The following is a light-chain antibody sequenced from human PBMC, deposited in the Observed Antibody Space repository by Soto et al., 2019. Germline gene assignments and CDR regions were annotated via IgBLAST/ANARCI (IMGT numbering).Light chain of an antibody. CDR3: QQYNNWPQT. CDR2: GAS. CDR1: QSVSSSY. Sequence: EIEMTQSPATLSVSTGERATLSCRASQSVSSSYLAWYQQKPGQAPRLLIYGASTRATGIPARFSGSGSGTEFTLTISSLQSEDFAVYYCQQYNNWPQTFGQGTKVDI. V-gene: IGKV3-15*01. J-gene: IGKJ1*01.